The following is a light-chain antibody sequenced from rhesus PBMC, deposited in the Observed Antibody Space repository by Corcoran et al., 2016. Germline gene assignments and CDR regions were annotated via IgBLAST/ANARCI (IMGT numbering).Light chain of an antibody. V-gene: IGKV1-22*01. Sequence: DIQMTQSPSSLSASVGDTVTITCRASQSISSWLAWYQQKPGKAPKLLTYKASSLPSGVPSRFSGCGSGTDFTLPISSLQSEDFATYYCQQYSSSPYSFGQGTKWRSN. J-gene: IGKJ2*01. CDR2: KAS. CDR1: QSISSW. CDR3: QQYSSSPYS.